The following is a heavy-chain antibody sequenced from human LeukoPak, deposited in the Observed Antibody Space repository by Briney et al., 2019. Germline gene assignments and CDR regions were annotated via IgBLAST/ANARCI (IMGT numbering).Heavy chain of an antibody. CDR3: ARQPYYDFWSGYFSDSWFDP. D-gene: IGHD3-3*01. Sequence: ASVNVSRKASGYTFTGYYMHWVRQAPGQGLEWMGWINPNSGGTNYAQKFQGRVTMTRDTSISTAYMELSRLRSDDTAVYYCARQPYYDFWSGYFSDSWFDPWGQGTLVTVSS. V-gene: IGHV1-2*02. J-gene: IGHJ5*02. CDR1: GYTFTGYY. CDR2: INPNSGGT.